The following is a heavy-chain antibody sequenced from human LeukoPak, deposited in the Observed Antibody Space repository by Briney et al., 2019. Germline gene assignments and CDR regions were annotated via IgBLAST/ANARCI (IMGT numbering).Heavy chain of an antibody. Sequence: EASVKVSCKASGGTFSSYAISWVRQAPGQGLEWMGRIIPILGIANYAQKFQGRVTITADKSTSTAYMELSSLRSEDTAVYYCASHLYDSSGYYFDPWGQGTLVTVSS. CDR1: GGTFSSYA. J-gene: IGHJ5*02. D-gene: IGHD3-22*01. CDR2: IIPILGIA. CDR3: ASHLYDSSGYYFDP. V-gene: IGHV1-69*04.